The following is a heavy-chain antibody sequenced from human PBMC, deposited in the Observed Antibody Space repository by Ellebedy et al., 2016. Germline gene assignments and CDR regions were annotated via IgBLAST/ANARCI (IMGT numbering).Heavy chain of an antibody. Sequence: GGSLRLSXAASGFAVSSHYMTWVRQAPGKGLEWVSSISSSSNYIYYADSVKGRFTISRDNSKNTLYLQMNSLRAEDTAVYYCAKDLRGSGNNIWDGFDAFDIWGQGTMVTVSS. CDR2: ISSSSNYI. J-gene: IGHJ3*02. CDR1: GFAVSSHY. V-gene: IGHV3-21*04. D-gene: IGHD3-10*01. CDR3: AKDLRGSGNNIWDGFDAFDI.